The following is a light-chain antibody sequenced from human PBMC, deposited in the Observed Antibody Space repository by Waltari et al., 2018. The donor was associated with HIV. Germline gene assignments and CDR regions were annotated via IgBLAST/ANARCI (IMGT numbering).Light chain of an antibody. J-gene: IGLJ3*02. CDR3: SSYTSSSTLEV. CDR1: SSDVGGYNY. Sequence: SITISCTGTSSDVGGYNYVSWYQQHPGKAPKLMIYDVSNRPSGVSNRFSGSKSGNTASLTISGLQAEDEADYYCSSYTSSSTLEVFGGGTKLIVL. CDR2: DVS. V-gene: IGLV2-14*03.